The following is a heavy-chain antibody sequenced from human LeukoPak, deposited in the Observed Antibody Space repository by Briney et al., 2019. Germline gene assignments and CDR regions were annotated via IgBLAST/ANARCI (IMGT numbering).Heavy chain of an antibody. D-gene: IGHD4-11*01. J-gene: IGHJ6*03. CDR1: GGSISSYY. CDR2: IYYSGST. Sequence: SETLSLTCTVSGGSISSYYWSWIRQPPGKGVEWIGYIYYSGSTNYNPSLKRRVTISVDTSKNQFSLKLSSVIAADTAVYYCASGAYSYYYTDVWGKGTTVTISS. CDR3: ASGAYSYYYTDV. V-gene: IGHV4-59*01.